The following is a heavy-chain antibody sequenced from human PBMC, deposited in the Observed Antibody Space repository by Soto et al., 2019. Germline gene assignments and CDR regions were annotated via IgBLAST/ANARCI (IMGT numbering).Heavy chain of an antibody. J-gene: IGHJ4*02. Sequence: EVQLVESGGGLVKPGGSLRLSCEASGFTFSSYSMNWAGQAPGRGLEWVSSISSSSSYIYYADSVKGRFTISRDNAKNSLYLQMNSLRAEDTAVYYCARSQEVTTYDYWGQGTLVTVSS. CDR3: ARSQEVTTYDY. CDR1: GFTFSSYS. V-gene: IGHV3-21*01. D-gene: IGHD4-17*01. CDR2: ISSSSSYI.